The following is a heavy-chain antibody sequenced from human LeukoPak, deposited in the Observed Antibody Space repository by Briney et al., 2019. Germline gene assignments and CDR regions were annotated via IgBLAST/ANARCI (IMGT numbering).Heavy chain of an antibody. CDR2: IWYDGSNK. D-gene: IGHD3-10*01. J-gene: IGHJ6*04. CDR1: GFTFSSYG. Sequence: GRSLGLSCAASGFTFSSYGMHWVRQAPGKGLEWVAVIWYDGSNKYYADSVKGRFTISRDNSKNTLYLQMNSLRAEDTAVYYCARVMVRGVRFNGMDVWGKGTTVTVSS. CDR3: ARVMVRGVRFNGMDV. V-gene: IGHV3-33*01.